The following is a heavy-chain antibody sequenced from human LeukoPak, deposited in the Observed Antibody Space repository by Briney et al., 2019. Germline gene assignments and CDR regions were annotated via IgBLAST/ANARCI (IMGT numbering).Heavy chain of an antibody. CDR2: SRNKADSYTT. D-gene: IGHD4-23*01. CDR3: ARGGLYGGSSAFDY. CDR1: GFTFSSYS. J-gene: IGHJ4*02. V-gene: IGHV3-72*01. Sequence: GGPLRLSCAASGFTFSSYSMNWVRQAPGKGLEWVGRSRNKADSYTTEYAASVKGRFTISRDDSKNSLFLQMNSLKTEDTAVYYCARGGLYGGSSAFDYWGQGTRVTVSS.